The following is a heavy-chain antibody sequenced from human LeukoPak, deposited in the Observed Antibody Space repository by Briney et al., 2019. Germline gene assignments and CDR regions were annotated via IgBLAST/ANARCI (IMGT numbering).Heavy chain of an antibody. J-gene: IGHJ3*02. CDR1: GGSISSYY. D-gene: IGHD3-10*01. CDR3: ARRRRGDAFDI. CDR2: IYYSGST. V-gene: IGHV4-59*01. Sequence: SSETLSLTCTVSGGSISSYYWSWIRQPAGKGLEWIGYIYYSGSTNYNPSLKSRVTISVDTSKNQFSLKLSSVTAADTAVYYCARRRRGDAFDIWDQGTMVTVSS.